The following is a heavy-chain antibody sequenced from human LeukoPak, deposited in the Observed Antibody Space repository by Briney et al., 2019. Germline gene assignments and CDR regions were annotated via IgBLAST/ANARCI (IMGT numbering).Heavy chain of an antibody. D-gene: IGHD5-18*01. J-gene: IGHJ4*02. CDR1: DGSINSFY. Sequence: SETLSLTCTVSDGSINSFYWSWIRQPPGKGLEWIGYIYYSGSTNYNPSLKSRVTISVDKSKNQFSLKLSSVTAADTAVYYCARDSGTAMVLGYWGQGTLVTVSS. CDR3: ARDSGTAMVLGY. CDR2: IYYSGST. V-gene: IGHV4-59*12.